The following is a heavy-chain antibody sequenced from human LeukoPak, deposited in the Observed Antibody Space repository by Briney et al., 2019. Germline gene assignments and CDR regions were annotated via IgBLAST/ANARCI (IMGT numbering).Heavy chain of an antibody. Sequence: GGSLRLSCAASGFTFSSYWMSWVRQAPGKGLERVANIKQDGSEKYYVDSVKGRFTISRDNAKNSLYLQMNSLRAEDTAVYYCARVRYCSSTSCRISFFDYWGQGTLVTVSS. D-gene: IGHD2-2*01. V-gene: IGHV3-7*01. J-gene: IGHJ4*02. CDR2: IKQDGSEK. CDR3: ARVRYCSSTSCRISFFDY. CDR1: GFTFSSYW.